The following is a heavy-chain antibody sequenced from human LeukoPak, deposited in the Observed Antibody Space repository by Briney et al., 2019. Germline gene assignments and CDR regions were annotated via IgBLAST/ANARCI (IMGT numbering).Heavy chain of an antibody. D-gene: IGHD3-22*01. CDR2: ISGSGGST. Sequence: GGSLRLSCAASGFTFSSYAMSWVRQAPGKGLEWVSAISGSGGSTYYTDSANGRFTISRDNSKNTLYLQMNSLRAEDTAVYYCAKDHATYYYDSSGYRHLDYWGQGTLVTVSS. V-gene: IGHV3-23*01. CDR1: GFTFSSYA. J-gene: IGHJ4*02. CDR3: AKDHATYYYDSSGYRHLDY.